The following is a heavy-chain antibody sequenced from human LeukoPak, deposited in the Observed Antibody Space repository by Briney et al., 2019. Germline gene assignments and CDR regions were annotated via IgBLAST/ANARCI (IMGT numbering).Heavy chain of an antibody. Sequence: PSETLSLTCTVSGGSISSYYWSWIRQPPGKGLEWIGYIYYSGSTNYNPSLKSRVTISVDTSKNQFSLKLSSVTAADTAVYYCARDRGAQVAEFGVDYWGQGTLVTVSS. V-gene: IGHV4-59*01. D-gene: IGHD3-16*01. CDR3: ARDRGAQVAEFGVDY. J-gene: IGHJ4*02. CDR2: IYYSGST. CDR1: GGSISSYY.